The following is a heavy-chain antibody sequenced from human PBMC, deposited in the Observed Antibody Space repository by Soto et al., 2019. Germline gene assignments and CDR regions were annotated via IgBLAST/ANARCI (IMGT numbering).Heavy chain of an antibody. J-gene: IGHJ5*02. Sequence: QLQLHQSGSGLVKPSQTLSLTCAVSGGSISSGGYSWNWIRQPPGKGLEWIGYIYHTGSTYYNPSLKSRVTISVARSKNQLSLKLSSVTAEDTAVYYWAKVPRPWGQGTLVTVSS. CDR3: AKVPRP. V-gene: IGHV4-30-2*01. CDR2: IYHTGST. CDR1: GGSISSGGYS.